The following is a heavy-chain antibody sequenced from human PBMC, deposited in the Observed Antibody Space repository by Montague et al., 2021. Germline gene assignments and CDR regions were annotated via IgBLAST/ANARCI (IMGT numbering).Heavy chain of an antibody. V-gene: IGHV4-38-2*02. Sequence: SETLSLTCTVSRSLINSDYYWGWIRQPPGKGLEWMGSVSHGGRTYYNPSLKSRVTISVDTSNNHFSLKLGSMTAADTAMYYCARERDRYYYMDIWGKGTTITVSS. J-gene: IGHJ6*03. CDR3: ARERDRYYYMDI. CDR2: VSHGGRT. CDR1: RSLINSDYY.